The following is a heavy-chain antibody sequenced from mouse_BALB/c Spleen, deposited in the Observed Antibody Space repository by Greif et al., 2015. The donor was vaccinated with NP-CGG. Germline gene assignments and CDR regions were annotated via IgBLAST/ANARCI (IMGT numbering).Heavy chain of an antibody. D-gene: IGHD1-1*01. Sequence: VQLQQSGAELVKPGASVKLSCKASGYTFTSYYMYWVKQRPGQGLEWIGEINPSNGGTNFNEKFKSKATLTVDKSSSTAYMQLSSLTSEDSAVYYCTRFYYGSSYYAMDYWGQGTSVTVSS. CDR1: GYTFTSYY. V-gene: IGHV1S81*02. CDR2: INPSNGGT. J-gene: IGHJ4*01. CDR3: TRFYYGSSYYAMDY.